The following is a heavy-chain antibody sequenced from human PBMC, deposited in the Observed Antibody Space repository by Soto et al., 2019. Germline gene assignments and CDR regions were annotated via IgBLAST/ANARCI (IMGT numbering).Heavy chain of an antibody. CDR1: GFTFSSYS. V-gene: IGHV3-48*01. CDR3: ARDHHLITMVRGVNYYYYYMDV. Sequence: GGSLRLSCAASGFTFSSYSMNWVRQAPGKGLEWVSYISSSSSTIYYADSVKGRFTISRDNAKNSLYLQMNGLRAEDTVVYYCARDHHLITMVRGVNYYYYYMDVWGKGTTVTVSS. J-gene: IGHJ6*03. D-gene: IGHD3-10*01. CDR2: ISSSSSTI.